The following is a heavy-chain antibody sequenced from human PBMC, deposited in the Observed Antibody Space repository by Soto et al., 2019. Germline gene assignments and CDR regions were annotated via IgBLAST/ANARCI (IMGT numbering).Heavy chain of an antibody. Sequence: PSETLSLTCTVSGGSISSGGYYWSWIRQHPGKGLEWIGYIYHSGSTNYNPSLKSRVTISVDTSKNQFSLKLSSVTAADTAVYYCARLALRRPTHFDYWGQGTLVTVSS. J-gene: IGHJ4*02. V-gene: IGHV4-31*03. D-gene: IGHD5-12*01. CDR1: GGSISSGGYY. CDR2: IYHSGST. CDR3: ARLALRRPTHFDY.